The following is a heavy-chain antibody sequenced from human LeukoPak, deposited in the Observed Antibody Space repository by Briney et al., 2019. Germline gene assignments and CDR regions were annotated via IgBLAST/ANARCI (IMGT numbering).Heavy chain of an antibody. CDR2: IHTSGST. D-gene: IGHD6-19*01. CDR3: ARDGGSGWYRY. J-gene: IGHJ4*02. CDR1: GASISGYY. V-gene: IGHV4-4*07. Sequence: SETLSLTCSVSGASISGYYWNWIRQPAGKGLEWIGRIHTSGSTNYNPSLKSRLTVSVDTSKNQFSLKLSSVTAADTAVYYCARDGGSGWYRYWGQGTLVTVSS.